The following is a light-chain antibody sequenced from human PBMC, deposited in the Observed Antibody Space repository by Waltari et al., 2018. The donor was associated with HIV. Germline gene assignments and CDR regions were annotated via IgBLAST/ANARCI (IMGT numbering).Light chain of an antibody. CDR2: RTN. CDR3: AAWDDTLSSYV. CDR1: NSNIGSKD. V-gene: IGLV1-47*01. Sequence: QSVLTQPPSASGPPGQRVTISCSGSNSNIGSKDVYWFQHLPGTAPKLLIYRTNQRRSGVPDRFSGSKSGTSASLAISGLRSDDETDYYCAAWDDTLSSYVFGTGTTVTV. J-gene: IGLJ1*01.